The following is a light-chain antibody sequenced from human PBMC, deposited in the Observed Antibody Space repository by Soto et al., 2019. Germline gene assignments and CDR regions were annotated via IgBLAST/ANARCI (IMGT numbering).Light chain of an antibody. CDR3: QKYNSAPRT. CDR2: AAS. Sequence: DVQMTQAPSSLSASVGDRVTINCRASRGISNYLAWYQQKPGKVPKLLIYAASILQSGVPSRFSGSGSGTDFTLTISSLQPEDVATYYCQKYNSAPRTFGGGTKVEIK. J-gene: IGKJ4*01. V-gene: IGKV1-27*01. CDR1: RGISNY.